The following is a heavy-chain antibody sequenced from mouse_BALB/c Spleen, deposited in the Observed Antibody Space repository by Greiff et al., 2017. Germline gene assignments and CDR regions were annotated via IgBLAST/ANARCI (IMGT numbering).Heavy chain of an antibody. CDR1: GFSLTSYG. D-gene: IGHD2-1*01. CDR3: ARNNGNYDGLAY. CDR2: IWRGGST. Sequence: QVQLKQSGPGLVQPSQSLSITCTVSGFSLTSYGVHWVRQSPGKGLEWLGVIWRGGSTDYNAAFISRLSISKEDSKCQVFLKMNRLQANDTAIYYSARNNGNYDGLAYWGQGTLVTVSA. J-gene: IGHJ3*01. V-gene: IGHV2-2*02.